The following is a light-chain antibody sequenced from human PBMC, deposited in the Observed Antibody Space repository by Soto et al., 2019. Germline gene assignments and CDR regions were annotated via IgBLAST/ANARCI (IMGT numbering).Light chain of an antibody. CDR3: QQSYSTLGT. CDR1: QSISSY. Sequence: DIQMTQSPSSLSASVGDRVTITCRASQSISSYLNWYQQKPGKAPKLLIYAASSLHSGVPSRFSGSGSGTDFTLIISSLLPEDFATYYCQQSYSTLGTFGQGTKLEIK. J-gene: IGKJ2*01. CDR2: AAS. V-gene: IGKV1-39*01.